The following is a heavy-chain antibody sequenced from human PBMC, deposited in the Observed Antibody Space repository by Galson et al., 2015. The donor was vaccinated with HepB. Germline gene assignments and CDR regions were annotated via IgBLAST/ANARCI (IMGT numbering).Heavy chain of an antibody. D-gene: IGHD2-15*01. Sequence: SLRLSCAASGFTFGDYAMSWVRQAPGKGLEWVGFIRSKAYGGTTEYAASVKGRFTISRDDSKSIAYLQMNSLKTEDTAVYYCTRYCSGGSCYAYYYYYGMDVWGQGTTVTVSS. CDR3: TRYCSGGSCYAYYYYYGMDV. CDR1: GFTFGDYA. CDR2: IRSKAYGGTT. J-gene: IGHJ6*02. V-gene: IGHV3-49*04.